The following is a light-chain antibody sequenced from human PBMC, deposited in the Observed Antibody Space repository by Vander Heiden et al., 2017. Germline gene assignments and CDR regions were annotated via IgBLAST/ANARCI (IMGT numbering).Light chain of an antibody. CDR2: DAS. CDR1: QTVSSY. J-gene: IGKJ4*01. Sequence: ETVLTQSPATLSLSPGERASLSRRASQTVSSYLAWYQQKPGQAPRLLIYDASTRATGIPPRFSGSGSGTDFTLTISSLEPEDFAVYYCQQRSDWPLIFGGGTKVEIK. CDR3: QQRSDWPLI. V-gene: IGKV3-11*01.